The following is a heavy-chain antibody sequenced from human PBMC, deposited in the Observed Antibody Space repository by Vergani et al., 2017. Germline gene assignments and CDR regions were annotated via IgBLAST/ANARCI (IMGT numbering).Heavy chain of an antibody. J-gene: IGHJ3*02. D-gene: IGHD3-10*01. CDR3: ARDRGARDAFDI. CDR1: GFTFSDYY. Sequence: QVQLVESGGGLVKPGGSLRLSCAASGFTFSDYYMSWIRQAPGKGLEWVSYISSSSSYTNYADSVKGRFTISRDNAKNSLYLQMNSLRAGDTAVYYCARDRGARDAFDIWGQGTMVTVSS. V-gene: IGHV3-11*06. CDR2: ISSSSSYT.